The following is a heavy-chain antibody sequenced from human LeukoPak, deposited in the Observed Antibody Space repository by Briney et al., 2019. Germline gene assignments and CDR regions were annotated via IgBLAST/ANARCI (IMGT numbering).Heavy chain of an antibody. Sequence: GRSLRLSCAASGFTFSSYAMHWVRQAPGKGLEWVAVISYDGSNKYHADSVKGRFTISRDNSKNTLYLQMNSLRAEDTAVYYCARESWYCSSTSCYTNGFDYWGQGTLVTVSS. CDR3: ARESWYCSSTSCYTNGFDY. V-gene: IGHV3-30-3*01. J-gene: IGHJ4*02. CDR2: ISYDGSNK. D-gene: IGHD2-2*02. CDR1: GFTFSSYA.